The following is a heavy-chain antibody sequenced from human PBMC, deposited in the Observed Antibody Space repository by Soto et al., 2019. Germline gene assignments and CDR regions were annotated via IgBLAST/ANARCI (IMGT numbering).Heavy chain of an antibody. D-gene: IGHD2-21*01. Sequence: GGSLRLSCAASGFTFSSYGMHWVRQAPGKGLEWVAVISYDGSNKYYADSVKGRFTISRDNSKNTLYLQMNSLRAEDTAVYYCASPIPGPWGQGTLVTVSP. J-gene: IGHJ5*02. CDR1: GFTFSSYG. V-gene: IGHV3-30*03. CDR2: ISYDGSNK. CDR3: ASPIPGP.